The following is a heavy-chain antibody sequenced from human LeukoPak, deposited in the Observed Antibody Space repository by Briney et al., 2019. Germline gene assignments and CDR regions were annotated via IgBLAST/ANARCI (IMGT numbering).Heavy chain of an antibody. CDR2: ISHTDGS. V-gene: IGHV4-59*01. D-gene: IGHD1-26*01. J-gene: IGHJ4*02. CDR3: ARTPTVYLDA. Sequence: SETLSLTCSVSGDSISRYYWTWIRQPPGKGLGWIGYISHTDGSKYDPSLRSRVFMSLDTSNNRLSLTLSSVTAADTATYYCARTPTVYLDAWGQGTLVTVSS. CDR1: GDSISRYY.